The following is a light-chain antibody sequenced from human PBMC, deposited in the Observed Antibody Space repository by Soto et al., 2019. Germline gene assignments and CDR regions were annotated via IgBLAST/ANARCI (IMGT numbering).Light chain of an antibody. J-gene: IGKJ5*01. V-gene: IGKV3-15*01. Sequence: EIVMTQSPATLSVSQGERATLSCRASQSMGSRYLAWYQQKPGQAPRLLIHGASTRATGIPARFSGSGSGTEFTITISCLQSEDFGVYYCQQYNKWPLITFGQGTRLELK. CDR1: QSMGSRY. CDR3: QQYNKWPLIT. CDR2: GAS.